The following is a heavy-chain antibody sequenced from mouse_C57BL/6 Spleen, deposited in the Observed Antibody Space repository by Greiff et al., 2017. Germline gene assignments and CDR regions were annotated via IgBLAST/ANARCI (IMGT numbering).Heavy chain of an antibody. CDR3: AREGGTVVTTEAMAY. Sequence: QSSQTLSLTCSSSGFSLSTSGMGVSWIRQPSAKGLEWLAHIYWDDVKRYNPSLKSRLTISKDTSRNQVFLKITSGDTTDTATYYGAREGGTVVTTEAMAYWGQGTSVTVSS. J-gene: IGHJ4*01. CDR2: IYWDDVK. D-gene: IGHD2-12*01. V-gene: IGHV8-12*01. CDR1: GFSLSTSGMG.